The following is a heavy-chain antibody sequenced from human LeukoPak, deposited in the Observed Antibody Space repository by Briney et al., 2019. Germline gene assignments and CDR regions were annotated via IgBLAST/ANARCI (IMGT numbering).Heavy chain of an antibody. Sequence: GGSLRLSCAASGFTFSSYGMHWVRQAPGKGLEWVAVIWYDGSNKYYADSVKGRFTISRDNSKNTLYLQMNSLRAEDTAVYYCAKGRSRLTYYYDSSGSMDDAFDIWGQGTMVTVSS. CDR1: GFTFSSYG. CDR2: IWYDGSNK. CDR3: AKGRSRLTYYYDSSGSMDDAFDI. J-gene: IGHJ3*02. D-gene: IGHD3-22*01. V-gene: IGHV3-30*02.